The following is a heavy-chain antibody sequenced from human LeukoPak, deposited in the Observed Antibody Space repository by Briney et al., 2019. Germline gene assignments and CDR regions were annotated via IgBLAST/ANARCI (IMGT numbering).Heavy chain of an antibody. J-gene: IGHJ3*02. Sequence: PSQTLSLTCAIFGDSISSNSSWNWIRQSPSRGLEWLGKTYYRSKWYNDYVVSVKSRININPDTSKNQFSLQLNSVTPEDTAVYYCARGGQGDGYSADEAFDIWGQGTMVTVSS. CDR2: TYYRSKWYN. V-gene: IGHV6-1*01. CDR3: ARGGQGDGYSADEAFDI. CDR1: GDSISSNSS. D-gene: IGHD5-18*01.